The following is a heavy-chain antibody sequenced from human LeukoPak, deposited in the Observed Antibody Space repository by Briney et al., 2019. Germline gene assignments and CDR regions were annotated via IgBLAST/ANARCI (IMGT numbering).Heavy chain of an antibody. CDR1: GGSIINYY. CDR2: IHSSGTT. Sequence: SETLSLTCSVSGGSIINYYWSWIRQAPGKGLERIGHIHSSGTTTYNPSLRSRVTISVDTSKNQFSLKLTSVTAADTAVVYCARQAYGSGSYERPFDYLGQGILVTVSS. J-gene: IGHJ4*02. V-gene: IGHV4-4*09. D-gene: IGHD3-10*01. CDR3: ARQAYGSGSYERPFDY.